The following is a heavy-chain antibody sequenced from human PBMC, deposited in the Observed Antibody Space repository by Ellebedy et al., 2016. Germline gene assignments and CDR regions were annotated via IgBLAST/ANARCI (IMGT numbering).Heavy chain of an antibody. CDR1: GGSFSGYY. V-gene: IGHV4-59*10. J-gene: IGHJ6*03. Sequence: SETLSLXXAVYGGSFSGYYWSWIRQPAGKGLEWIGRIYTSGSTNYNPSLKSRVTMSVDTSKNQFSLKLSSVTAADTAVYYCARGCSSTSCYSSRGYYYYMDVWGKGTTVTVSS. CDR3: ARGCSSTSCYSSRGYYYYMDV. CDR2: IYTSGST. D-gene: IGHD2-2*02.